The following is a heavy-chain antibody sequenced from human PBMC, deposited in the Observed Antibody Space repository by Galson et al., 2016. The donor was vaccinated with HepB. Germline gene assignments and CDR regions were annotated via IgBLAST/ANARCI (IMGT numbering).Heavy chain of an antibody. CDR1: GYTFTDYY. CDR3: ARLGYNYGADI. J-gene: IGHJ4*02. V-gene: IGHV1-2*02. Sequence: SVKVSCKASGYTFTDYYMHWVRQAPGQGLEWMGWINPNSGGTDYAQKFQGRVTMTRATSINTAYLQWSRLKASDTAMYYCARLGYNYGADIWGQGAPVTVSS. D-gene: IGHD5-18*01. CDR2: INPNSGGT.